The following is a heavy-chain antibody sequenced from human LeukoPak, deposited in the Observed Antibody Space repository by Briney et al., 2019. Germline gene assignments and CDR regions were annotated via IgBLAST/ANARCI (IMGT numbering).Heavy chain of an antibody. CDR1: GFTFTSYG. D-gene: IGHD3-10*01. CDR2: ISYDGSNK. V-gene: IGHV3-30*03. J-gene: IGHJ4*02. Sequence: GGSVRLSCAASGFTFTSYGMHWVRQAPGKGLEWVAVISYDGSNKYYADSVKGRFTISRDNSKNTLYLQMNSLRAEDTAVYYCARGGYYGSGSDHDYWGQGILVTVSS. CDR3: ARGGYYGSGSDHDY.